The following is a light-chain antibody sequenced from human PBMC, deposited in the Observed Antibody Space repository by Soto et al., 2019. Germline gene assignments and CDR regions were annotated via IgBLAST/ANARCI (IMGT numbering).Light chain of an antibody. CDR2: AAS. J-gene: IGKJ1*01. CDR1: QGISTY. Sequence: IQMAQSPSSLSASVGDRLTITCRASQGISTYLNWYKQKQGKAPKXXIYAASSLQSGVPSRFSGSGSETDFTLTISSLKPEDFETYSCQQSYSTTWTFGQGTKVDIK. CDR3: QQSYSTTWT. V-gene: IGKV1-39*01.